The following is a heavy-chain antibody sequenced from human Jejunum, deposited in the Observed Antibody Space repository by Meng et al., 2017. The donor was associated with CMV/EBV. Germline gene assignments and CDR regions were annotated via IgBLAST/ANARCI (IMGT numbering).Heavy chain of an antibody. D-gene: IGHD2-8*01. J-gene: IGHJ4*02. CDR2: VSSVSSYT. CDR3: ARDRYCTNGVCYTHFDS. CDR1: GFTFDAYY. V-gene: IGHV3-11*06. Sequence: GELVGLWGGWVKPGGALRPSCAASGFTFDAYYMNWIRQAPGKGLEWVSSVSSVSSYTNYADSVKGRFTISRDNAKNSLYLQMNSLRAEDTAVYYCARDRYCTNGVCYTHFDSWGQGTLVTVSS.